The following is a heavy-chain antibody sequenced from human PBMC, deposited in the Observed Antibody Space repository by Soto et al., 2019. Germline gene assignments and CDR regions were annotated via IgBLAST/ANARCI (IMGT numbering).Heavy chain of an antibody. CDR1: GGSFSGYY. CDR3: ARVKAGYSSGWYTSTHNWFDP. J-gene: IGHJ5*02. CDR2: INHSGST. V-gene: IGHV4-34*01. D-gene: IGHD6-19*01. Sequence: SETLSLTCAVYGGSFSGYYWSWIRQPPGKGLEWIGEINHSGSTNYNPSLKSRVTISVDTSKNQFSLKLSSVTAADTAVYYCARVKAGYSSGWYTSTHNWFDPWGQGTLVTVSS.